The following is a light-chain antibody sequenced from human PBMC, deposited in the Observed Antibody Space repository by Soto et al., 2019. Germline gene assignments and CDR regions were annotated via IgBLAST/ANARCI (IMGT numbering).Light chain of an antibody. CDR1: QSVSSSY. CDR3: LQYDTSPLT. V-gene: IGKV3-20*01. J-gene: IGKJ4*01. Sequence: EIVLTQSPGTLSLSPGERATLSCRASQSVSSSYLAWYQQKPGQAPRLLIYGASSRATGIPDRFSGGGSGTDFTLTISRLEPEDFAVYYCLQYDTSPLTFGGGSKVDI. CDR2: GAS.